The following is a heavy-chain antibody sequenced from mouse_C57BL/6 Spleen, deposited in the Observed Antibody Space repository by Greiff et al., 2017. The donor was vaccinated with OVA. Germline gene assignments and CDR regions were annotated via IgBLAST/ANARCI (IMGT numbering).Heavy chain of an antibody. CDR3: ARGDWGMAYYYAMDY. CDR2: IDPEDGET. D-gene: IGHD2-10*02. V-gene: IGHV14-2*01. J-gene: IGHJ4*01. CDR1: GFNIKDYY. Sequence: EVKLMESGAELVKPGASVKLSCTASGFNIKDYYMHWVKQRTEQGLEWIGRIDPEDGETKYAPKFQGKATITADTSSNTAYLQLSSLTSEDTAVYYCARGDWGMAYYYAMDYWGQGTSVTVSS.